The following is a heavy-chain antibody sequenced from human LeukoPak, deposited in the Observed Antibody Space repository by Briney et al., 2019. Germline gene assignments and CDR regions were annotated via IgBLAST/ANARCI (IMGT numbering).Heavy chain of an antibody. V-gene: IGHV3-11*01. CDR3: AREDSGGNSFDY. CDR2: ISNSGFTT. J-gene: IGHJ4*02. Sequence: PGGSLRLSCAASGFTLSDYYVSWIRQAPGKGLEWVAFISNSGFTTYYADSVKGRFTVSRVNAKDSVSLQMDSLRADDTARYYCAREDSGGNSFDYWGQGAQVTVS. CDR1: GFTLSDYY. D-gene: IGHD4/OR15-4a*01.